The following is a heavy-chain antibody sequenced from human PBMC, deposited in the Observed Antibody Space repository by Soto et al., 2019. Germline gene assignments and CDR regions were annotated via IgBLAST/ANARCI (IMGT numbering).Heavy chain of an antibody. J-gene: IGHJ6*02. D-gene: IGHD2-21*01. CDR1: GFTFSSYG. CDR2: ISYDGSNK. Sequence: VGSLRLSGAASGFTFSSYGMHWVRQAPGKGLEWVAVISYDGSNKYYADSVKGRFTISRDNSKNTLYLQMNSLRAEDTAVYYCAKDLGESYCGGDCYYGMDVWGQGTTVTVSS. V-gene: IGHV3-30*18. CDR3: AKDLGESYCGGDCYYGMDV.